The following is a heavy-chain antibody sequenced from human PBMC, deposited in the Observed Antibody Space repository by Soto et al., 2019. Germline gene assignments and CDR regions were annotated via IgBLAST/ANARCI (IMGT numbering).Heavy chain of an antibody. CDR3: ARRVAVATIVGATRSGGWFDP. CDR2: IYYSGST. J-gene: IGHJ5*02. CDR1: GGSISSSSYY. Sequence: SETLSLTCTVSGGSISSSSYYWGWIRQPPGKGLEWIGSIYYSGSTYYNPSLKSRVTISVDTSKNQFSLKLSSVTAADTAVYYCARRVAVATIVGATRSGGWFDPWGQGTRVTVSS. V-gene: IGHV4-39*01. D-gene: IGHD1-26*01.